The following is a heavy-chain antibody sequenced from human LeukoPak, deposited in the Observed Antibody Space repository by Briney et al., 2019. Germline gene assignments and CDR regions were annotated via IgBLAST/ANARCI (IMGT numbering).Heavy chain of an antibody. CDR3: ARRRDFIDY. Sequence: GGSLILSCASSGFTRSDYYMSWIRQAPGKGHEWVSYSSSSGSTIYYADSVKGRFAISRDNAKNSLYLQMNSLRAEDTAVYYCARRRDFIDYWGQGTLVTVSS. CDR1: GFTRSDYY. J-gene: IGHJ4*02. D-gene: IGHD3/OR15-3a*01. CDR2: SSSSGSTI. V-gene: IGHV3-11*01.